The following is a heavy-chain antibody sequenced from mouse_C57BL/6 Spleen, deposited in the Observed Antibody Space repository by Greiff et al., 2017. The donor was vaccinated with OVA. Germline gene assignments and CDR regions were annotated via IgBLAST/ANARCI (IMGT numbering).Heavy chain of an antibody. CDR2: ISSGGDYI. CDR3: TRGNWDVGFAY. V-gene: IGHV5-9-1*02. Sequence: EVKLVESGEGLVKPGGSLKLSCAASGFTFSSYAMSWVRQTPEKRLEWVAYISSGGDYIYYADTVKGRFTISRDNARNTLYLQMSSLKSEDTAMYYCTRGNWDVGFAYWGQGTLVTVSA. J-gene: IGHJ3*01. D-gene: IGHD4-1*02. CDR1: GFTFSSYA.